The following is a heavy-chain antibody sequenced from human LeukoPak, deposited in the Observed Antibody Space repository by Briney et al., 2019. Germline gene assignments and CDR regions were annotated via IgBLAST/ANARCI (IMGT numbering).Heavy chain of an antibody. CDR2: ISSSGSTI. CDR1: GFTFSDYY. CDR3: ARMVMSTSPVEFDY. J-gene: IGHJ4*02. D-gene: IGHD2-2*01. V-gene: IGHV3-11*01. Sequence: GGSLRLSCAASGFTFSDYYMSWIRQAPGKGLEWVSYISSSGSTIYYADSVKGRFTISRDNAKNSLYLQMNSLRAEDTAVYYCARMVMSTSPVEFDYWGQGTLVTVSS.